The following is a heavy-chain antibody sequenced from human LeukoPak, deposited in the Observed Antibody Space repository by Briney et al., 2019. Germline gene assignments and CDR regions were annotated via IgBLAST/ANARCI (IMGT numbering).Heavy chain of an antibody. CDR1: GGSISSSNW. CDR3: ARLPRGYDFWSGYYPNGFFDP. J-gene: IGHJ5*02. Sequence: SETLSLTCAVSGGSISSSNWWSWVRQPPGKGLEWIGEIYHSGSTNYNPSLKSRVTISVDKSKNQFSLKLSSVTAADTAVYYCARLPRGYDFWSGYYPNGFFDPWGQGTLVTVSS. CDR2: IYHSGST. V-gene: IGHV4-4*02. D-gene: IGHD3-3*01.